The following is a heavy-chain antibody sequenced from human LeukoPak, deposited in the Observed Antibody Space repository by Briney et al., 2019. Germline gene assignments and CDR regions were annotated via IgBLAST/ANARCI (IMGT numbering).Heavy chain of an antibody. D-gene: IGHD3-10*01. J-gene: IGHJ4*02. V-gene: IGHV3-30*14. Sequence: GGSLRLSCAASGFTISSYPMHWVRQAPGKGLEGVAVIGYDGVNKFYTDSVKGRFTISRDDSKNTLYLQMDSLRPEDTALYYCARDFLRGGPDYFDQWGQGTLVTVSS. CDR1: GFTISSYP. CDR2: IGYDGVNK. CDR3: ARDFLRGGPDYFDQ.